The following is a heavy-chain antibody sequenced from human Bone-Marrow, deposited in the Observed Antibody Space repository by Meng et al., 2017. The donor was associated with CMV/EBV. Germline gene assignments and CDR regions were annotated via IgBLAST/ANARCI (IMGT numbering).Heavy chain of an antibody. CDR1: GGTFSSYA. CDR2: IIPILGTA. Sequence: SVKVSCKASGGTFSSYAISWVRQAPGKGLEWMGGIIPILGTANYAQKFQGRVTITTDESTSTDYMELSSLRSEDTAVYYCARTGRSGWSDYYYGMDVWGQGPTVTVSS. V-gene: IGHV1-69*05. D-gene: IGHD6-19*01. J-gene: IGHJ6*02. CDR3: ARTGRSGWSDYYYGMDV.